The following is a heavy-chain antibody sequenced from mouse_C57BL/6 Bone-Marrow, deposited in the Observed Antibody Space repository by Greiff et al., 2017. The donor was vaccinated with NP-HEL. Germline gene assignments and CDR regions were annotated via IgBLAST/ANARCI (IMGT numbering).Heavy chain of an antibody. J-gene: IGHJ3*01. D-gene: IGHD2-5*01. Sequence: VHVKQSGPVLVKPGASVKMSCKASGYTFTDYYMNWVKQSHGKSLEWIGVINPYNGGTSYNQKFKGKATLTVDKSSSTAYMELNSLTSEDSAVYYCATPYYSNHPFAYWGQGTLVTVSA. CDR3: ATPYYSNHPFAY. CDR1: GYTFTDYY. CDR2: INPYNGGT. V-gene: IGHV1-19*01.